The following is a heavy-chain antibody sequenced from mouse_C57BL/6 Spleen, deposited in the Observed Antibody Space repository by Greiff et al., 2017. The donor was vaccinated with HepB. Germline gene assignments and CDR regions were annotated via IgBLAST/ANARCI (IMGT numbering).Heavy chain of an antibody. CDR1: GYTFTSYW. CDR3: ERPPPRFYYSMDY. J-gene: IGHJ4*01. V-gene: IGHV1-7*01. CDR2: INPSSGYT. Sequence: VQLQQSGAELAKPGASVKLSCKASGYTFTSYWMHWVKQRPGQGLEWIGYINPSSGYTKYNQKFKDKATLTADKSSSTAYMKLSSLTYEDSAVYHCERPPPRFYYSMDYWCKGTSVTVSS.